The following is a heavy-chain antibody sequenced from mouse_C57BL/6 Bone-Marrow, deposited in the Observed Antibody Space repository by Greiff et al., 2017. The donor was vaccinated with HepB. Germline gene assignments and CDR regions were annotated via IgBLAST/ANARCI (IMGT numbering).Heavy chain of an antibody. Sequence: VKLQQPGAELVRPGTSVKLSCKASGYTFTSYWMHWVKQRPGQGLEWIGVIDPSDSYTNYNQKFKGKATLTVDTSSSTAYMQLSSLTSEDSAVYYCARKAYYSNLYYAMDYWGQGTSVTVSS. CDR1: GYTFTSYW. CDR3: ARKAYYSNLYYAMDY. CDR2: IDPSDSYT. D-gene: IGHD2-5*01. V-gene: IGHV1-59*01. J-gene: IGHJ4*01.